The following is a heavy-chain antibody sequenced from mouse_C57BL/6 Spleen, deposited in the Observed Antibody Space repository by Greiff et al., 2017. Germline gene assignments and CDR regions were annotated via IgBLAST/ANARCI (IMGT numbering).Heavy chain of an antibody. J-gene: IGHJ4*01. CDR2: IYPGDGDT. CDR3: ARHDYHAMDY. Sequence: VQLQESGAELVKPGASVKISCKASGYAFSSYWMNWVKQRPGKGLEWIGQIYPGDGDTNYNGKFKGKGTLTADKSSSTAYMQLSSLTSEDSAVYFCARHDYHAMDYWGQGTSVTVSS. V-gene: IGHV1-80*01. CDR1: GYAFSSYW.